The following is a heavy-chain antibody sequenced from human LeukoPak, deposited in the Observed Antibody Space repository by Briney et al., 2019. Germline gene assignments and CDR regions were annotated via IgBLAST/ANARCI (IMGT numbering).Heavy chain of an antibody. CDR1: GFTFSSYS. V-gene: IGHV3-21*01. CDR3: ARDWFGGVIVYFDY. CDR2: ISSSSSYI. D-gene: IGHD3-16*02. J-gene: IGHJ4*02. Sequence: PGGSLRLSCAASGFTFSSYSMNWVRQAPGKGLEWVSSISSSSSYIYYADSVKGRFTISRDNAKNSLYLQMNSLRAEDTAVYYCARDWFGGVIVYFDYWGQGTLVTVSS.